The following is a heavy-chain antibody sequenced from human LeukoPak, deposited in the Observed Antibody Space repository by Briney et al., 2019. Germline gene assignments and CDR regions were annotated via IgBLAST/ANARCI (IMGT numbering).Heavy chain of an antibody. CDR3: AKRQTPATISGYSNIDY. J-gene: IGHJ4*02. CDR1: AFTFISDG. CDR2: ISYDGSNK. Sequence: GRSLRLSCSASAFTFISDGMQWVRQAPGKGLGWVAVISYDGSNKYYADSVKGRFTISRDNSKNTLYLQMNSLRAEDTAVYYCAKRQTPATISGYSNIDYWGQGTLVTVST. D-gene: IGHD5-12*01. V-gene: IGHV3-30*18.